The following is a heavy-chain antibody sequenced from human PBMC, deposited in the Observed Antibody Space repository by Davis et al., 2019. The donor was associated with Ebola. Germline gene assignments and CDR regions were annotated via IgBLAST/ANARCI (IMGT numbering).Heavy chain of an antibody. CDR1: VITFSSYA. D-gene: IGHD2-2*01. CDR2: IYSGGST. CDR3: ARVEYQLPN. V-gene: IGHV3-53*01. J-gene: IGHJ4*02. Sequence: GGSLRLSCTDSVITFSSYAMTWVRQAPGKGLEWVSVIYSGGSTYYADSVKGRFTISRDNSKNTLYLQMNSLRAEDTAVYYCARVEYQLPNWGQGTLVTVSS.